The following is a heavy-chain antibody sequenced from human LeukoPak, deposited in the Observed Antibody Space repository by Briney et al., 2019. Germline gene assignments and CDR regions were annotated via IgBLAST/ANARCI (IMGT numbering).Heavy chain of an antibody. CDR1: GGSISSSSYY. Sequence: SETLSLTCTVSGGSISSSSYYWGWIRQPPGKGLEWIGSIYYSGSTYYNPSLKSRVTISVDTSKNQFSLKLSSVTAADTAVYYCVGGWVNWFDPWGQGTLVTVSS. V-gene: IGHV4-39*07. CDR2: IYYSGST. J-gene: IGHJ5*02. D-gene: IGHD6-19*01. CDR3: VGGWVNWFDP.